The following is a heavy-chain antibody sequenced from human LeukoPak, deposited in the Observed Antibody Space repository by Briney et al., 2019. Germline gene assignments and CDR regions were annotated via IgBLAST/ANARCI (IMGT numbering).Heavy chain of an antibody. D-gene: IGHD3-3*01. CDR1: GFTFSSYW. Sequence: PGGSLRLSCAASGFTFSSYWMSWVRQAPGKGLEWVANIKQDGSEKYYVDSVKGRFTISRDNAKNSLYLQMNSLRAEDTAAYYCARDSMDYDFWSGYLDVSPFDYWGQGTLVTVSP. CDR2: IKQDGSEK. CDR3: ARDSMDYDFWSGYLDVSPFDY. V-gene: IGHV3-7*01. J-gene: IGHJ4*02.